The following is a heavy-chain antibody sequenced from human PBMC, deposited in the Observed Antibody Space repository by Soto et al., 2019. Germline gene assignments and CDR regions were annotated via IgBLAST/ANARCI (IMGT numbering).Heavy chain of an antibody. D-gene: IGHD3-10*01. V-gene: IGHV4-34*01. CDR3: ARGLILWFGELSRRGGYYYYMDV. Sequence: QVQLQQWGAGLLKPSETLSLTCAVYGGSFSGYQWSWIRQTPGTGLEWSGGINDSGDINYNPSLKSRVTMLVDSPKKQISLRLSSVTAADTAVYYCARGLILWFGELSRRGGYYYYMDVWGKGTTVTVSS. CDR1: GGSFSGYQ. J-gene: IGHJ6*03. CDR2: INDSGDI.